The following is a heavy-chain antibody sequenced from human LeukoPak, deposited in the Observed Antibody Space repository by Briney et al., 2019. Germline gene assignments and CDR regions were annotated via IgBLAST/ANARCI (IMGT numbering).Heavy chain of an antibody. V-gene: IGHV4-38-2*02. CDR2: IYHSGST. D-gene: IGHD1-26*01. CDR1: GYSISSGYY. CDR3: ARDSLGAGTVGATSGY. Sequence: SETLSLTCTVSGYSISSGYYWGWIRQPPGKGLEWIGSIYHSGSTYYNPSLKGRLTISVDTSKNQFSLKLSSVTAADTAVYYCARDSLGAGTVGATSGYWGQGTLVTVSS. J-gene: IGHJ4*02.